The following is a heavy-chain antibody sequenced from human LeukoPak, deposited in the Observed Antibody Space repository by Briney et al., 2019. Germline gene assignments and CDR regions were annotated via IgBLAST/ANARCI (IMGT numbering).Heavy chain of an antibody. CDR3: ARGAGAGTYREYYYYYMDV. Sequence: PSETLSLTCSVSGGSMSSHYWSGIRQPPGKGLEWIGYIYYRGSTNYNPSLKSRVTTSVDTSKNHFSLKLSSVTAADTAAYYCARGAGAGTYREYYYYYMDVWGKGTTVTVSS. D-gene: IGHD6-13*01. V-gene: IGHV4-59*11. CDR2: IYYRGST. J-gene: IGHJ6*03. CDR1: GGSMSSHY.